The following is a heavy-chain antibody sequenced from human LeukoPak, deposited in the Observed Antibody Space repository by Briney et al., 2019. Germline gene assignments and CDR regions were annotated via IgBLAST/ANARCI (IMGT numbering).Heavy chain of an antibody. V-gene: IGHV4-34*01. J-gene: IGHJ5*02. CDR3: ARGIAAAGSRDWFDP. Sequence: SSETLSLTCAVYGGSFSGYYWSWIRQPPGKGLKWIGEINHSGSTNYNPSLKSRVTISVDTSKNQCSLKLSSVTAADTAVYYCARGIAAAGSRDWFDPWGQGTLVTVSS. CDR2: INHSGST. CDR1: GGSFSGYY. D-gene: IGHD6-13*01.